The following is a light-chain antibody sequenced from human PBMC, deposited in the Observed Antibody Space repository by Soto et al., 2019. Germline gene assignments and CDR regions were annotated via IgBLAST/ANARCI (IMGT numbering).Light chain of an antibody. J-gene: IGKJ1*01. CDR2: GAS. CDR1: QSVSSSY. CDR3: QHDYNWT. Sequence: EIVMTQSPATLSLSPGERATLSCRASQSVSSSYLSWYQQKPGQAPRLLIYGASTRATGIPARFSGSGSGTDFTLTISSLQPEDFAVYYCQHDYNWTFGQGTKVEIK. V-gene: IGKV3D-7*01.